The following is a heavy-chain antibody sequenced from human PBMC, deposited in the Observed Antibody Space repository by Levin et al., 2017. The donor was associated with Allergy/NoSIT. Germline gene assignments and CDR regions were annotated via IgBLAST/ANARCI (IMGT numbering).Heavy chain of an antibody. CDR2: MYPGSST. J-gene: IGHJ6*03. D-gene: IGHD3-10*01. V-gene: IGHV3-66*01. Sequence: PGESLKISCAVSGFSTSTNYMSWVRQSPGKGLEWVSLMYPGSSTYNADAVKGRFTISRDNSKNTLFLQMTSLRAEDTAVYYCARVVYGRGSTINTYYYMDVWGKGTTVTVSS. CDR1: GFSTSTNY. CDR3: ARVVYGRGSTINTYYYMDV.